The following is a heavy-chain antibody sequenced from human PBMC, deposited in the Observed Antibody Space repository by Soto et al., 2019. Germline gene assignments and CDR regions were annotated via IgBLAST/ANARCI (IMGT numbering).Heavy chain of an antibody. V-gene: IGHV4-31*03. J-gene: IGHJ5*02. Sequence: SETLSLTCPVSGGSISSGFYYWNWIRQHPGKGLEWIGYIYYIGSTYYNPSLKSRVTISLDTSKNQFSLKLSSVTAADTAVYYCARSVFPWGQGTLVTVSS. CDR3: ARSVFP. CDR2: IYYIGST. CDR1: GGSISSGFYY.